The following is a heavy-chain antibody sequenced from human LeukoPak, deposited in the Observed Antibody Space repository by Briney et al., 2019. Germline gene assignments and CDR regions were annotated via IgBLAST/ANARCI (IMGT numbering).Heavy chain of an antibody. D-gene: IGHD3-22*01. CDR2: IYSGGST. V-gene: IGHV3-66*01. CDR3: ARGGIGYYDSSGYDEYFQH. CDR1: GFTVSTNY. J-gene: IGHJ1*01. Sequence: GGSLRLTCAASGFTVSTNYMSWVRQAPGKGLEWVSLIYSGGSTYYADSVKGRFTISRDNSKNTLYLQMNSLRAEDTALYYCARGGIGYYDSSGYDEYFQHWGQGTLVTVSS.